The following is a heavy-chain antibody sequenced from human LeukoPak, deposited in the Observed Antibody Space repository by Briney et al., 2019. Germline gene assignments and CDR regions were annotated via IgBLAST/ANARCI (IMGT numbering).Heavy chain of an antibody. CDR2: IYSGGST. V-gene: IGHV3-53*01. CDR3: ARVDYCSGGSCYYFDY. Sequence: GGSLRLSCAASGFTFSSYGMHWVRQAPGKGLEWVSVIYSGGSTYYADSVKGRFTISRDNSKNTLYLQMNSLRAEDTAVYYCARVDYCSGGSCYYFDYWGQGTLVTVSS. J-gene: IGHJ4*02. CDR1: GFTFSSYG. D-gene: IGHD2-15*01.